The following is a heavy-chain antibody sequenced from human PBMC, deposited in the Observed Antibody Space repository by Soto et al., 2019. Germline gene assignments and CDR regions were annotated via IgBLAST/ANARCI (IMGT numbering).Heavy chain of an antibody. CDR2: ISGSGGST. V-gene: IGHV3-23*01. CDR1: GFTFSSYA. CDR3: AKIRAAGRDAFDI. D-gene: IGHD6-13*01. Sequence: GGSLRLSCAASGFTFSSYARSWVRQAPGKGLEWVSAISGSGGSTYYADSVKGRFTISRDNSKNTLYLQMNSLRAEDTAVYYCAKIRAAGRDAFDIWGQGTMVTVSS. J-gene: IGHJ3*02.